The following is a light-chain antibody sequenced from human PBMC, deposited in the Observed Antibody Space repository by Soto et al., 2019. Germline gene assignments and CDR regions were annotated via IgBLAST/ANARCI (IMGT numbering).Light chain of an antibody. V-gene: IGKV4-1*01. Sequence: DIVMTQSPDSLTLSLGERATINCKSSQSVFSRFRNKNYLAWFQQKPGQPPRLLIYWASTRESGVSDRFSGSGSGTEFTLTINSLQAEDVAVYYCQQYYTTPTWTFGQGTKVEVK. CDR2: WAS. CDR3: QQYYTTPTWT. CDR1: QSVFSRFRNKNY. J-gene: IGKJ1*01.